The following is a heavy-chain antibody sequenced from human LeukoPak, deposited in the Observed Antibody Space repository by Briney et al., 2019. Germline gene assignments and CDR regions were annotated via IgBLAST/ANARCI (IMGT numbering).Heavy chain of an antibody. J-gene: IGHJ4*02. D-gene: IGHD2-15*01. Sequence: PSETLSLTCTVSGGSISSYYWSWIRQPPGKGLEWIGYIYYSGSTNYNPSLKNRVTISVDTSKNQFSLKLSSVTTADTAVYYCARASYRGGGSCYYFDYWGQGTLVTVSS. CDR3: ARASYRGGGSCYYFDY. CDR1: GGSISSYY. V-gene: IGHV4-59*01. CDR2: IYYSGST.